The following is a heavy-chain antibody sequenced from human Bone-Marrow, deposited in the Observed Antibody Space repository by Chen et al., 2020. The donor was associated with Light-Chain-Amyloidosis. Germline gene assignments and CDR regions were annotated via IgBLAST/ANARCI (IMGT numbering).Heavy chain of an antibody. Sequence: QVLLVQSGAEVRKTGSSVKVSCKASGGSFSNYAISWLRQAPGQGLEWMGGITPMFGTTKYAQKFQGRVTISADKSTSTTTTAYMELSSLGSEATAVYYCANRANCGGDCCAFDVWGQGTKVTVSS. CDR3: ANRANCGGDCCAFDV. J-gene: IGHJ3*01. V-gene: IGHV1-69*06. CDR2: ITPMFGTT. CDR1: GGSFSNYA. D-gene: IGHD2-21*02.